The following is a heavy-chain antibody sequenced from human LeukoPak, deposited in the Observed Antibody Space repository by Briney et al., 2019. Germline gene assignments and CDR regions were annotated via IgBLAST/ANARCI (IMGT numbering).Heavy chain of an antibody. CDR1: RLTFSNYG. CDR2: IYYDGSKK. V-gene: IGHV3-33*01. CDR3: ARGSGSFSGGFDY. D-gene: IGHD1-26*01. J-gene: IGHJ4*02. Sequence: PGGSLRLSCAASRLTFSNYGMHWVRQAPGKGLEWVAIIYYDGSKKYYADSVKGRFTISRDNSKNTLYLQMNSLRAEDTAVYYCARGSGSFSGGFDYWGQGTLVTVSS.